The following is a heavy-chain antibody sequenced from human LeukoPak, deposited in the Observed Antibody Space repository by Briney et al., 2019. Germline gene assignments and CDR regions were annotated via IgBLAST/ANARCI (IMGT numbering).Heavy chain of an antibody. CDR1: GFTFKTHT. V-gene: IGHV3-23*01. Sequence: GGSLRLSCAASGFTFKTHTMNWVRQAPGKGLEWVSSITTSSRDTHIYYADSVKGRFTVSRDNSKNTLYLQMNSLRAEDTAVYYCAKNSYRGHYYGSGTHFDYWGQGTLVTVSS. CDR2: ITTSSRDTHI. CDR3: AKNSYRGHYYGSGTHFDY. D-gene: IGHD3-10*01. J-gene: IGHJ4*02.